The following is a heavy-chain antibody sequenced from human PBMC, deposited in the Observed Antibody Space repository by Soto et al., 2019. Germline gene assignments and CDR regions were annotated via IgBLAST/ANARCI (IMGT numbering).Heavy chain of an antibody. CDR2: ISSSSSYI. D-gene: IGHD6-6*01. V-gene: IGHV3-21*01. Sequence: WWSLRLSCSASGFTFSSYSMNWVRQAPGKGLEWVSSISSSSSYIYYADSVKGRFTISRDNAKNSLYLQMNSLRAEDTAVYYCASTVAARRGDYYYYYGMDVWGQGTTVTVSS. J-gene: IGHJ6*02. CDR1: GFTFSSYS. CDR3: ASTVAARRGDYYYYYGMDV.